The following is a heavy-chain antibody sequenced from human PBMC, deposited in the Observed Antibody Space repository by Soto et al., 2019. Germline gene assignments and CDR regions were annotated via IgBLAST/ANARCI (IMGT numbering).Heavy chain of an antibody. CDR3: ATRRGYSYGYPFDY. CDR2: IYSGGST. CDR1: GFTVSSNY. J-gene: IGHJ4*02. D-gene: IGHD5-18*01. V-gene: IGHV3-53*01. Sequence: PGGSLRLSCAASGFTVSSNYMSWVRQAPGKGLEWVSVIYSGGSTYYADSVKGRFTISRDNSKNTLYLQMNSLRAEDTAVYYCATRRGYSYGYPFDYWGQGTLVTVSS.